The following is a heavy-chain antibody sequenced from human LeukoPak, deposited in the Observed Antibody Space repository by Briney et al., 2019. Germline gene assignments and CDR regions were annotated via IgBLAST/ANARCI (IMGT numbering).Heavy chain of an antibody. CDR3: AREMGATAGAHFDY. CDR1: GYTFTSYY. J-gene: IGHJ4*02. CDR2: INLSDGST. D-gene: IGHD6-13*01. V-gene: IGHV1-46*04. Sequence: GASVKVSCKASGYTFTSYYMPWVRQAPGQGLEWMGIINLSDGSTTDTEKLQGRVTMTRDTSTSTLYMEVSSLRSEDTAVYYCAREMGATAGAHFDYWGQGTLITVSS.